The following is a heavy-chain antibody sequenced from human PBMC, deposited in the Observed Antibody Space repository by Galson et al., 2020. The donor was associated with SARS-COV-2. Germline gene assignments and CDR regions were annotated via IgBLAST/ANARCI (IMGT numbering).Heavy chain of an antibody. Sequence: GESLMIYRAASGFTFSSYAMHWVRQAPGKGLEWVAVISYDGSNKYYADSVKDRFTISRDNSKNTLYLQMNSLRAEDTAVYYCASAYSGSYYYGMDVWRQGTTITGSS. CDR2: ISYDGSNK. V-gene: IGHV3-30*04. CDR1: GFTFSSYA. CDR3: ASAYSGSYYYGMDV. D-gene: IGHD1-26*01. J-gene: IGHJ6*02.